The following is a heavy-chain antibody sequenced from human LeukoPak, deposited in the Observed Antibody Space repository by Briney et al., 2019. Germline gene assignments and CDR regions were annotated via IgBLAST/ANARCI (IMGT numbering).Heavy chain of an antibody. Sequence: GGSLRLSCAASGFTFSSYAMSWVRQAPGKGLEWVSAISGSGGSTYYADSVKGRFTISRDNSKNTLYLQMNSLRAEDTAVYYCARAGGRYQLLTYYYHGMDVWGQGTTVTVSS. CDR2: ISGSGGST. V-gene: IGHV3-23*01. J-gene: IGHJ6*02. CDR1: GFTFSSYA. CDR3: ARAGGRYQLLTYYYHGMDV. D-gene: IGHD2-2*01.